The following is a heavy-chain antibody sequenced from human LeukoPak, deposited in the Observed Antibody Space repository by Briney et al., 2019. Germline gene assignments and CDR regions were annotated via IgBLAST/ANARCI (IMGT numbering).Heavy chain of an antibody. D-gene: IGHD6-6*01. V-gene: IGHV4-59*12. CDR1: GGSISSYY. CDR3: ARLRLLGNSSSFFDL. Sequence: SETLSLTCTVSGGSISSYYWSWIRPPPGKGLEWIGYIYYSGSTNYNPSLKSRVTISVDTSKNQFSLNLKSVTAADTALYYCARLRLLGNSSSFFDLWGQGTLVTVSS. CDR2: IYYSGST. J-gene: IGHJ4*02.